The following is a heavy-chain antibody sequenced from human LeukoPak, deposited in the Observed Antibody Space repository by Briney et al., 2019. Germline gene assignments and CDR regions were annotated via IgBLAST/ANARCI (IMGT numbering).Heavy chain of an antibody. V-gene: IGHV4-59*01. CDR1: GGSISSYY. Sequence: SEILSLTCTVSGGSISSYYWSWIRQPPGKGLEWIGYIYYSGSTNYNPSLKSRVTISVDTSKNQFSLKLSSVTAADTAVYYCARVSAAGTSYWGQGTLATVSS. D-gene: IGHD6-13*01. J-gene: IGHJ4*02. CDR2: IYYSGST. CDR3: ARVSAAGTSY.